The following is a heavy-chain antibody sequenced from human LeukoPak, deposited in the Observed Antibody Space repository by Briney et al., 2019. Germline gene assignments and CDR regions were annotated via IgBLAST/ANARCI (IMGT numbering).Heavy chain of an antibody. J-gene: IGHJ6*03. CDR3: ARDGDTVLTRGYYYYMDV. Sequence: GGTLRLSCVVSGFTFSDHWMHWVRQAPGKGLEWVSSISSSSSYIYYADSVKGRFTISRDNAKNSLYLQMNSLRAEDTAVYYCARDGDTVLTRGYYYYMDVWGKGTTVTVSS. V-gene: IGHV3-21*01. CDR2: ISSSSSYI. D-gene: IGHD4-23*01. CDR1: GFTFSDHW.